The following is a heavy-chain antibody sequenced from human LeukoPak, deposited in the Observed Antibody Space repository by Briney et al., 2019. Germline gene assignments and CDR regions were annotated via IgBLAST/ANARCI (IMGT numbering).Heavy chain of an antibody. D-gene: IGHD3-22*01. J-gene: IGHJ4*02. CDR1: RFTFTTYE. CDR3: RRADSSGYYYVDY. V-gene: IGHV3-48*03. CDR2: ISSSGTTI. Sequence: GGSPRLSCAASRFTFTTYEMNWVRQAPGKGLEWVSYISSSGTTIYYADSVKGRFTISRDNAKNSLYLQMNSLRAEDTAVYYWRRADSSGYYYVDYWGQGTLVTVSS.